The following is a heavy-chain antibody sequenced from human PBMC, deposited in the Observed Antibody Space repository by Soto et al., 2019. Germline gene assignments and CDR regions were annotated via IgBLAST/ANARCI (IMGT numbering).Heavy chain of an antibody. V-gene: IGHV3-23*01. CDR1: GFTFSSYA. D-gene: IGHD2-2*01. J-gene: IGHJ3*02. CDR2: ISGSGGST. CDR3: XXXXXXXXXDAPNDAFDI. Sequence: EVQLLESGGGLVQPGGSLRLSCAASGFTFSSYAMSWVRQAPGKGLECVSAISGSGGSTYYADTVKGRFTISRDNYKNTLYLQMXXXXXXXXXXXXXXXXXXXXXXDAPNDAFDIWGPGTMFTVSS.